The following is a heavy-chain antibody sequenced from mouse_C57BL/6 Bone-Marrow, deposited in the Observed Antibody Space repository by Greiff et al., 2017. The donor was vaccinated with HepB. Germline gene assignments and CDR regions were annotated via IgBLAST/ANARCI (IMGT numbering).Heavy chain of an antibody. Sequence: VQLQQSGPVLVKPGDSVKMSCKASGYTFTDYYMNWVKQSHGKSLEWIGVINPYNGGTSYNQKFKGKATLTVDKSNSTAYMELNSLTSADSAVYYCASGGITTASWYFDVWGTGTTVTVSS. J-gene: IGHJ1*03. D-gene: IGHD1-2*01. V-gene: IGHV1-19*01. CDR2: INPYNGGT. CDR1: GYTFTDYY. CDR3: ASGGITTASWYFDV.